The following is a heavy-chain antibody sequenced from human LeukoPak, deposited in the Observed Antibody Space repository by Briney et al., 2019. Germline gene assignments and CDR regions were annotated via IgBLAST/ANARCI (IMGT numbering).Heavy chain of an antibody. V-gene: IGHV3-23*01. CDR1: GFTFSSYA. Sequence: PGGSLRLSCAASGFTFSSYAMSWVRQAPGKGLEWVSAISGSCGSTYYADSVKGRFTISRDNDKNSLYLQMNSLRAEATALYYCARSFYDYSGPNWFDPWGQGALVTVSS. D-gene: IGHD3-16*01. CDR3: ARSFYDYSGPNWFDP. J-gene: IGHJ5*02. CDR2: ISGSCGST.